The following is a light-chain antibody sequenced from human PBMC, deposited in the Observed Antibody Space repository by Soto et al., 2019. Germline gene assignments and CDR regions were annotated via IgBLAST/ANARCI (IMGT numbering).Light chain of an antibody. Sequence: DIQLTQSPSFLSASVVDRFTITFRASQGISSYLAWYQQKPGKAPKLLIYAASTLQSGVPSRFSGSGSGTEFTLTISSLQPEDFATYYCQQLNSYRITFGQGTRLEIK. J-gene: IGKJ5*01. CDR2: AAS. CDR3: QQLNSYRIT. V-gene: IGKV1-9*01. CDR1: QGISSY.